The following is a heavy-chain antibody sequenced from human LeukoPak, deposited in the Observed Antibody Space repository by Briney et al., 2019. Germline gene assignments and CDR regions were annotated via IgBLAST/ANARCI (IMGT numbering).Heavy chain of an antibody. CDR2: IYHSGST. V-gene: IGHV4-38-2*02. Sequence: SETLSLTCTVSGYSISSGYYWGWIRQPPGKGLEWIGSIYHSGSTYYNPSLKSRVTISVDTSKNQFSLKLSSVTAADTAVYYCARGPPLKTCAFDIWGQGTMVTVSS. CDR3: ARGPPLKTCAFDI. J-gene: IGHJ3*02. CDR1: GYSISSGYY.